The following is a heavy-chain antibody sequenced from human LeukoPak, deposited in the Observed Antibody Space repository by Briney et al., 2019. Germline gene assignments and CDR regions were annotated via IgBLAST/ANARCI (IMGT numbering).Heavy chain of an antibody. D-gene: IGHD2-15*01. CDR3: ARVMSYCSGGSCYSGYFQH. CDR2: ISAYNGNT. J-gene: IGHJ1*01. Sequence: PGASVSVFCKASGGTFSSYAISWVRQAPGQGLEGMGWISAYNGNTNYAQKLQDRVTMTTDTSTTTAYMELRSLRLDDTAVYYCARVMSYCSGGSCYSGYFQHWGQGTLVTVSS. V-gene: IGHV1-18*01. CDR1: GGTFSSYA.